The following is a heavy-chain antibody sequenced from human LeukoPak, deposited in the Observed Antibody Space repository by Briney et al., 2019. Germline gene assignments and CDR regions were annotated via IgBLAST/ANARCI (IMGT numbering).Heavy chain of an antibody. J-gene: IGHJ4*02. D-gene: IGHD1-7*01. CDR2: IIPIFGTA. CDR1: GGTHSSYA. Sequence: GSSVKVSCKASGGTHSSYAISWVRQAPGQGLEWMGGIIPIFGTADYAQKFQGRVTITADESTSTDYMELSSLRSEDTAVYYCARAGELELRDGYFDYWGQGTLVTVSS. CDR3: ARAGELELRDGYFDY. V-gene: IGHV1-69*01.